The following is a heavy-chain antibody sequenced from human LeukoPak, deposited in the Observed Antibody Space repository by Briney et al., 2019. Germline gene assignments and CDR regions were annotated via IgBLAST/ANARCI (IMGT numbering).Heavy chain of an antibody. Sequence: SETLSLTCTVSGGSISTYYWSWIRQPPGKGLEWIAYIYYRWSTTYNPSLRSRVTISVDTSRNQFSLQVRSVTAEDKAVYYCAKTQTMMGAFDIWGQGTKVTVSS. CDR1: GGSISTYY. CDR3: AKTQTMMGAFDI. CDR2: IYYRWST. V-gene: IGHV4-59*01. D-gene: IGHD3-22*01. J-gene: IGHJ3*02.